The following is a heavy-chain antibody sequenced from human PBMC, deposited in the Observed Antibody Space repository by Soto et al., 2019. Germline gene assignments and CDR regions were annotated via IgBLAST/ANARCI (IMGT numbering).Heavy chain of an antibody. CDR2: ISAYNGNT. CDR1: GYTFTSYG. CDR3: ARDAGMAAAGPDNWFDP. Sequence: ASVKVSCKASGYTFTSYGISWVRQAPGQGLEWMGWISAYNGNTNYAQKLQGRVTMTRDTSTSTAYMELRSLRSDDTAVYYCARDAGMAAAGPDNWFDPWGQGTLVTVSS. V-gene: IGHV1-18*01. D-gene: IGHD6-13*01. J-gene: IGHJ5*02.